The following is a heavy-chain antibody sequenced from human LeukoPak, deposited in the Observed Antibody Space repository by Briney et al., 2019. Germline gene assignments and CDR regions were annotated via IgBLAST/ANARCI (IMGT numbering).Heavy chain of an antibody. D-gene: IGHD6-13*01. CDR3: ARGRRWGGSWYWFDP. Sequence: SETLSLTCAVYGGSFSGYYWSWIRQPPGKGLEWIGEINHSGSTNYNPSLKSRVTISVDTSKNQFSLKLSSVTAADTAVYYCARGRRWGGSWYWFDPWGQGTLVTVSS. V-gene: IGHV4-34*01. CDR2: INHSGST. J-gene: IGHJ5*02. CDR1: GGSFSGYY.